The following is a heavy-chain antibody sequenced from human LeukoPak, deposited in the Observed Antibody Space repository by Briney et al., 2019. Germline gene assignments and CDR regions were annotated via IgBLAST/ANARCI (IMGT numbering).Heavy chain of an antibody. D-gene: IGHD3-10*01. V-gene: IGHV1-18*01. CDR1: GGTFSSYL. J-gene: IGHJ3*02. CDR2: ISAYNGNT. CDR3: ARERRSMVRGVSDAFDI. Sequence: ASVKVSCKASGGTFSSYLISWVRQAPGQGLEWMGWISAYNGNTNYAQKLQGRVTMTTDTSTSTAYMELRSLRSDDTAVYYCARERRSMVRGVSDAFDIWGQGTMVTVSS.